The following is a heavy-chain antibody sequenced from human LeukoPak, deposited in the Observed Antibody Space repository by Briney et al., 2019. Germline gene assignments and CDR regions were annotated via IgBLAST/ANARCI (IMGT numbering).Heavy chain of an antibody. Sequence: SETLSLTCTVSGYSISSGYYWGWIRQPPGKGLEWIGSIYHSGRTYYNPSLKSRVTISVDTSKNQFSLKLSSVTAADTAVYYCARDGGPGSGSYYYYYYMDVWGKGTTVTVSS. CDR2: IYHSGRT. J-gene: IGHJ6*03. V-gene: IGHV4-38-2*02. CDR3: ARDGGPGSGSYYYYYYMDV. CDR1: GYSISSGYY. D-gene: IGHD3-10*01.